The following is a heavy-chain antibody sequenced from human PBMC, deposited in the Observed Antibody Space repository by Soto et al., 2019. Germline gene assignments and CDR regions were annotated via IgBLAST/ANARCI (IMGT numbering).Heavy chain of an antibody. J-gene: IGHJ6*02. V-gene: IGHV1-3*01. CDR3: ARGGYDFWSGPYYYGMDV. Sequence: ASVKFSCKSSGYTFTSYAMHWVRQAPGQRLEWMGWINAGNGNTNYEQKFQGRVTITADKSTSTAYMELSSRGSEDTAVYYCARGGYDFWSGPYYYGMDVWGQGTTVTVSS. CDR2: INAGNGNT. D-gene: IGHD3-3*01. CDR1: GYTFTSYA.